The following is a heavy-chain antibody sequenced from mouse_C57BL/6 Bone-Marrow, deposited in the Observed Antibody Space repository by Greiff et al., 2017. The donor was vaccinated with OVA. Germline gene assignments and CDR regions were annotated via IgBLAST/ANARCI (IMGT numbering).Heavy chain of an antibody. J-gene: IGHJ4*01. V-gene: IGHV1-69*01. D-gene: IGHD1-1*01. CDR2: IDPSDSYT. CDR1: GYTFTSYW. Sequence: QVQLQQPGAELVMPGASVKLSCKASGYTFTSYWMHWVKQRPGQGLEWIGEIDPSDSYTNYNQKFKGKSTLTVDKSSSTAYMQLSSLTSEDSAVYYCAREADYYGHYAMDYWGQGTSVTVSS. CDR3: AREADYYGHYAMDY.